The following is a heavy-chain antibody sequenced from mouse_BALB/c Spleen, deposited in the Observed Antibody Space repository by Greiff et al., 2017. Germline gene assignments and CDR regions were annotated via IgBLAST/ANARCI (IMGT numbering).Heavy chain of an antibody. J-gene: IGHJ2*01. V-gene: IGHV5-6*01. CDR3: ARGSPDFDY. Sequence: EVQLVESGGDLVKPGGSLKLSCAASGFTFSSYGMSWVRQTPDKRLEWVATISSGGSYTYYPDSVKGRFTISRDNAKNTLYLQMSSLKSEDTAMYYCARGSPDFDYWGQGTTLTVSS. CDR1: GFTFSSYG. CDR2: ISSGGSYT.